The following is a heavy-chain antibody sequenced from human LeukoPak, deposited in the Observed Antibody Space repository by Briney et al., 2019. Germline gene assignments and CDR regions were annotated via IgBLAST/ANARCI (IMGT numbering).Heavy chain of an antibody. Sequence: GGSLRLSCAASGFTFSSYSMNWVRQAPGKGLEWVSSISSSSSYIYYADSVKGRFTISRDNAKNSLYLQMNSLRAEDTALYYCARVVAAAGTDWFDPWGQGTLVTVSS. J-gene: IGHJ5*02. CDR1: GFTFSSYS. D-gene: IGHD6-13*01. V-gene: IGHV3-21*04. CDR2: ISSSSSYI. CDR3: ARVVAAAGTDWFDP.